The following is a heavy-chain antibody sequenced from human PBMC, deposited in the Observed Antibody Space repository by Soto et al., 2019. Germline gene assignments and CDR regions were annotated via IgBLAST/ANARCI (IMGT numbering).Heavy chain of an antibody. J-gene: IGHJ4*02. CDR2: IVVGSGNT. D-gene: IGHD3-22*01. CDR3: AADFYYDSSGYYFRFDD. CDR1: GFTFTSSA. Sequence: ASVKVSCKASGFTFTSSAVQWVRQARGQRLEWIGWIVVGSGNTNYAQKFQERVTITRDMSTSTAYMELSSLRSEDTAVYYCAADFYYDSSGYYFRFDDWGQGTLVTVSS. V-gene: IGHV1-58*01.